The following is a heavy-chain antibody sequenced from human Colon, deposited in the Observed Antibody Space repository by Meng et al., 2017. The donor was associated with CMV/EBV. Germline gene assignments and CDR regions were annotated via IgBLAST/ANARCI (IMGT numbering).Heavy chain of an antibody. CDR1: GFTFDDYA. D-gene: IGHD3-3*01. V-gene: IGHV3-9*01. Sequence: SLKISCAASGFTFDDYAMHWVRQAPGKGLEWVSGISWNSGSIGYADSVKGRFTISRDNAKNSLYLQMNSLRAEDTALYYCAKDIGARPHDFWSGYYTDYYYGMDVWGQGTTVTVSS. CDR3: AKDIGARPHDFWSGYYTDYYYGMDV. CDR2: ISWNSGSI. J-gene: IGHJ6*02.